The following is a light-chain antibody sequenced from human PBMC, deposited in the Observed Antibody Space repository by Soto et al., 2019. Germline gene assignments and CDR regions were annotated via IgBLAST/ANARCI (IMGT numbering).Light chain of an antibody. Sequence: DIQMTQSPSTLSASVGDRVTITCRASQSISSWLAWYQQKPGKAPKLLIYKASSLESGVPSRFSGSGSGTEFTLTIISLQPDDFATYDCQQYNSYPYTCGQGTKLEIK. CDR2: KAS. J-gene: IGKJ2*01. CDR1: QSISSW. CDR3: QQYNSYPYT. V-gene: IGKV1-5*03.